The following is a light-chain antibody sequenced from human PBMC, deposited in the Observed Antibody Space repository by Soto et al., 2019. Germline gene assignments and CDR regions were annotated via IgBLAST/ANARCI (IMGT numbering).Light chain of an antibody. J-gene: IGKJ4*01. V-gene: IGKV3-20*01. CDR3: QEYGSSGLT. Sequence: EIVLTQSPGTLSLSPGERATLSCRASQSVSSSYLAWYQQKPGQAPRVLIYGASSRATGSPDRFSGSGSGTDFTLTISRLEPEDFAVYYCQEYGSSGLTFGGGTKVEIK. CDR2: GAS. CDR1: QSVSSSY.